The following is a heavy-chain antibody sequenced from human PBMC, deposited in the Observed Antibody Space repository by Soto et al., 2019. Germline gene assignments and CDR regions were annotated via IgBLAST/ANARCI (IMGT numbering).Heavy chain of an antibody. V-gene: IGHV3-66*01. CDR1: GFTVSSNY. CDR3: ARDPYSSQMWYYGMDV. CDR2: IYSGGST. D-gene: IGHD4-4*01. J-gene: IGHJ6*02. Sequence: EVQLVESGGGLVQPGGSLRLSCAASGFTVSSNYMSWVRQAPGKGLEWVSVIYSGGSTYYADSVKGRFTISRDNSKNTLYLQMNSLRAEDTAVYYCARDPYSSQMWYYGMDVWGQGTTVTVSS.